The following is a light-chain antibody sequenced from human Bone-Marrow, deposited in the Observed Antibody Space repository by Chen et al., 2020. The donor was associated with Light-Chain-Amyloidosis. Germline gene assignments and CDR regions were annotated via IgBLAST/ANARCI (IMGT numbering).Light chain of an antibody. CDR3: QVWDRSSDRPV. CDR2: DDS. CDR1: NIRPTS. J-gene: IGLJ3*02. Sequence: SYVLTQPSSVSVAPGQTATIACGGNNIRPTSVHWYQPTPGQAPLLVVYDDSDRPAGIPERLSGSASGNTATLTISRVDAGDEADYYCQVWDRSSDRPVFGGRTKLTVL. V-gene: IGLV3-21*02.